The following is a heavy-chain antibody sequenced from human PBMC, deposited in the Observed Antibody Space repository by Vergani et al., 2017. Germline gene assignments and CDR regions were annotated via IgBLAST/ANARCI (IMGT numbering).Heavy chain of an antibody. CDR3: ARLYGRDSSGSKYFDY. V-gene: IGHV5-51*01. J-gene: IGHJ4*02. CDR1: GYSFTNYW. D-gene: IGHD3-22*01. CDR2: IHPSYSDP. Sequence: EVHLVQSGAELKKPGESLKISCQISGYSFTNYWIGWVRQMPGKGLEWMGIIHPSYSDPRYSPSFHGQVTISVDKSISTAYLQRSSLRASDSAMYYCARLYGRDSSGSKYFDYWGQGTLVTVSS.